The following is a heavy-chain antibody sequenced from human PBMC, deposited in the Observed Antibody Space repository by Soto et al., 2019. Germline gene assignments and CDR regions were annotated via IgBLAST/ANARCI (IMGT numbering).Heavy chain of an antibody. V-gene: IGHV4-34*01. J-gene: IGHJ4*02. D-gene: IGHD3-10*01. CDR3: ARGTKVASFDY. CDR2: INHSGST. CDR1: GGSFSGYY. Sequence: SETLSLTCAVYGGSFSGYYWSWIRQPPGKGLEWIGEINHSGSTNYNPSLKSRVTISVDTSENHFSLKLNSVTAADTAVYFCARGTKVASFDYWGQGTLVTVSS.